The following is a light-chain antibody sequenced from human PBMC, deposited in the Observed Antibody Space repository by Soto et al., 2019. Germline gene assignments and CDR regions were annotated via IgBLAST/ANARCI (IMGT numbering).Light chain of an antibody. CDR2: DAS. V-gene: IGKV1-5*01. J-gene: IGKJ1*01. CDR1: QGISNW. Sequence: DIQVTQSPSTLAASVGDRVTITCRASQGISNWLAWYQQNPGQAPKLLIYDASSVESGVPSRFSGSGSGTEFTLTISSLQPDDFATYDCQQYSSYPWTFGQGTKVEIK. CDR3: QQYSSYPWT.